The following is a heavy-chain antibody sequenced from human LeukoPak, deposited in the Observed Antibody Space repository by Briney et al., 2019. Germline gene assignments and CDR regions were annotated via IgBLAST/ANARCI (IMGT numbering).Heavy chain of an antibody. CDR2: ISSSSSTI. Sequence: GGSLRLSCAASGFTFSSYSMNWVRQAPGKGLEWVSYISSSSSTIYYADSVKGRFTISRDNAKNSLYLQMNSLRAEDTAVYYCARGFHYDFWSGSVASVDYWGQGTLVTVSS. D-gene: IGHD3-3*01. J-gene: IGHJ4*02. CDR1: GFTFSSYS. V-gene: IGHV3-48*01. CDR3: ARGFHYDFWSGSVASVDY.